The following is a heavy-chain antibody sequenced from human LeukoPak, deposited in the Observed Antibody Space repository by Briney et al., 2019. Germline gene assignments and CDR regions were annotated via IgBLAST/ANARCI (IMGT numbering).Heavy chain of an antibody. J-gene: IGHJ6*04. V-gene: IGHV3-49*04. CDR3: TRDKNYYGSGSPYV. CDR2: IRSKAYGGTT. CDR1: GFTFGDYA. D-gene: IGHD3-10*01. Sequence: PGRSLRLSCTASGFTFGDYAMSWVRQAPGKGLEWVGFIRSKAYGGTTEYAASVKGRFTISRDDYKSIAYLQMNSLKTEDTAVYYCTRDKNYYGSGSPYVWGKGTTVTVSS.